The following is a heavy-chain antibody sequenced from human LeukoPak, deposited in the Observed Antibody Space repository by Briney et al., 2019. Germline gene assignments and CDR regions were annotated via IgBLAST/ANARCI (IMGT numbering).Heavy chain of an antibody. J-gene: IGHJ6*02. CDR3: AREEPIFGEFNYYGMDV. V-gene: IGHV1-2*02. CDR1: GYTFTGYY. Sequence: ASVKVSCKASGYTFTGYYMHWVRQAPGQGLGWMGWINPNSGGTNYAQKFQGRVTMTRDTSISTAYMELSRLRSDDTAVYYCAREEPIFGEFNYYGMDVWGQGTTVTVSS. D-gene: IGHD3-10*02. CDR2: INPNSGGT.